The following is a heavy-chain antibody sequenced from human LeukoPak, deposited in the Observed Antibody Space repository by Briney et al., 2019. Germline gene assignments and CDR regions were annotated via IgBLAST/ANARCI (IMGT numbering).Heavy chain of an antibody. J-gene: IGHJ4*02. CDR1: GGSISSYY. Sequence: SETLSLTCTVSGGSISSYYWSWIRQPPGKGLEWIGYIYYSGSTNYNPSLKSRVTISVDTSKNQFSLNLSSVTAADTAAYYCARLYQRYYFDCWGQGTLVTVSS. V-gene: IGHV4-59*01. D-gene: IGHD2-2*01. CDR3: ARLYQRYYFDC. CDR2: IYYSGST.